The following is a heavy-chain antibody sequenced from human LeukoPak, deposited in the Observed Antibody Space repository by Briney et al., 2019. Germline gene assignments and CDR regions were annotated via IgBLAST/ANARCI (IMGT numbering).Heavy chain of an antibody. CDR3: ARELSGDGYNPLAF. D-gene: IGHD5-24*01. J-gene: IGHJ1*01. V-gene: IGHV3-21*01. CDR1: LFTFTSFS. CDR2: ISRAGSGI. Sequence: GGALRLSCVASLFTFTSFSMNWVRQTPGRGVEWVCSISRAGSGIFYADSVKGRFTVSRDNTKKSLLLQMNSLRADDTAVYYCARELSGDGYNPLAFWGQGTMVTVSS.